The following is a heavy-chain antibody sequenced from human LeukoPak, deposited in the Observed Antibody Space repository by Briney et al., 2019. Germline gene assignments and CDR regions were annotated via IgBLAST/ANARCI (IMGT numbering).Heavy chain of an antibody. CDR1: GYTFTSYA. CDR3: ARESESLLWFGELSFNYYGMDV. J-gene: IGHJ6*02. Sequence: GASVKVSCKASGYTFTSYAMHWVRQAPGQRLEWMGWINAGNGNTKYSQKFQGRVTITRDTSASTAYMELSSLRSEDTAVYYCARESESLLWFGELSFNYYGMDVWGQGTTVTASS. D-gene: IGHD3-10*01. CDR2: INAGNGNT. V-gene: IGHV1-3*01.